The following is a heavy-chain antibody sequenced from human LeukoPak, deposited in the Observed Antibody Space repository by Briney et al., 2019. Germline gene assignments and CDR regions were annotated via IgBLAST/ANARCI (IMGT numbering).Heavy chain of an antibody. J-gene: IGHJ4*02. D-gene: IGHD4-23*01. CDR3: ASFDYGGNPDDY. Sequence: SETLSLTCTVSGYSISSGYYWGWIRQPPGKGLEWIGSIYHSGSTYYNPSLKSRVTISVDASKSQFSLKLSSVTAADTAVYYCASFDYGGNPDDYWGQGTLVTVSS. CDR2: IYHSGST. V-gene: IGHV4-38-2*02. CDR1: GYSISSGYY.